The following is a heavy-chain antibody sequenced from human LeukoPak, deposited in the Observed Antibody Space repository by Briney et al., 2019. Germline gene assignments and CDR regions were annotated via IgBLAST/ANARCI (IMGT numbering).Heavy chain of an antibody. Sequence: SVKVSCKASGGTFSSYAISWVRQAPGQGLEWMGRIIPILGIANYAQKFQGRVTITADKSTSTAYMELSSLRSEDTAVYYCARGDPGVAAARWNWFDPWGQGTLVTVSS. V-gene: IGHV1-69*04. CDR1: GGTFSSYA. CDR3: ARGDPGVAAARWNWFDP. J-gene: IGHJ5*02. D-gene: IGHD6-13*01. CDR2: IIPILGIA.